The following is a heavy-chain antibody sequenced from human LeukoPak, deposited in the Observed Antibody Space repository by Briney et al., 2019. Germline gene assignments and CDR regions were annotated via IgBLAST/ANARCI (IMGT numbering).Heavy chain of an antibody. CDR1: GGSFSGYY. V-gene: IGHV4-34*01. D-gene: IGHD5-18*01. J-gene: IGHJ4*02. CDR2: INHSGSI. Sequence: PSETLSLTCDVYGGSFSGYYWSWIRQPPGKGLEWIGEINHSGSINYNPSLKSRVTISLDTSKNQFSLKLSSVTAADTAVYYCASRGRGYSYRGLYWGQGTLVTVSS. CDR3: ASRGRGYSYRGLY.